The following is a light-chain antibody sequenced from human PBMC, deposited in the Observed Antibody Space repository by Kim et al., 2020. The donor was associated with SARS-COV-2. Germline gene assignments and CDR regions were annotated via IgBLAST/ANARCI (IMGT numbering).Light chain of an antibody. J-gene: IGLJ1*01. CDR3: QVWDSGSYHYV. Sequence: SYELTQPPSVSVAPGKTARITCEGNNLGSKSVHWYQQKSGHAPVLVISYDTDRPSGIPERFSGSNSGDTATLTISTVEVGDEADYYCQVWDSGSYHYVFGDGTKVTVL. CDR1: NLGSKS. CDR2: YDT. V-gene: IGLV3-21*04.